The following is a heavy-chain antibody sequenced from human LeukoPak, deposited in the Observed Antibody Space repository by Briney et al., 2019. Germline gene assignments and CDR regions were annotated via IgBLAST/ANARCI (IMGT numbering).Heavy chain of an antibody. Sequence: EASVTVSCKASGYTFTSYYMHWVRQAPGQGLEWMGLINPSGGSTSYAQKFQGRVTMTRDTSTSTVYMELSSLRSEDTAVYYCAREDCTNGVCYYIDYWGQGTLVTVSS. V-gene: IGHV1-46*01. CDR1: GYTFTSYY. D-gene: IGHD2-8*01. CDR2: INPSGGST. CDR3: AREDCTNGVCYYIDY. J-gene: IGHJ4*02.